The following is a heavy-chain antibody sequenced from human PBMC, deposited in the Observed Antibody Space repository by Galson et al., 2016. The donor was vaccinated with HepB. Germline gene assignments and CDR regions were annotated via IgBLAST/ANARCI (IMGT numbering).Heavy chain of an antibody. CDR3: AREKGYLTNWFFDL. CDR1: GFVVSTKY. D-gene: IGHD3-16*02. J-gene: IGHJ2*01. V-gene: IGHV3-66*02. Sequence: SLRLSCAASGFVVSTKYMSWVRQAPGKGLEWVSVIYSDGSAYCADSVKGRFTISRDISKNMVDLQMNNLRAEDTAVYYCAREKGYLTNWFFDLWGRGTLVTVSS. CDR2: IYSDGSA.